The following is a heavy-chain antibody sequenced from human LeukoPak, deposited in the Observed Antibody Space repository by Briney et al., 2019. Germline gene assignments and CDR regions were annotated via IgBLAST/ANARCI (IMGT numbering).Heavy chain of an antibody. Sequence: ASVKVSCKASGYTFTGYYLHWVRRAPGQGPEWMGWINPNSGGTKYAQRFQGRVTMTRDTSISTAYMELSRLTSDDTAFYYCARDGFTSSWKDYWGQGTLVTVSS. V-gene: IGHV1-2*02. J-gene: IGHJ4*02. D-gene: IGHD6-13*01. CDR3: ARDGFTSSWKDY. CDR1: GYTFTGYY. CDR2: INPNSGGT.